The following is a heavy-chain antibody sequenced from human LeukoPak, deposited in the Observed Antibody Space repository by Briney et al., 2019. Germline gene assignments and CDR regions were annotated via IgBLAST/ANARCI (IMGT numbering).Heavy chain of an antibody. V-gene: IGHV3-21*01. Sequence: GGSLRLSCAASGFTVSSNYMSWVRQAPGRGLEWVSSISSSGSYIHYADSVKGRFTISRDNAQTSLYLQMNSLRADDTAVYYCARAPSSAWVFDYWGQGTLVTVSS. J-gene: IGHJ4*02. CDR1: GFTVSSNY. D-gene: IGHD6-19*01. CDR2: ISSSGSYI. CDR3: ARAPSSAWVFDY.